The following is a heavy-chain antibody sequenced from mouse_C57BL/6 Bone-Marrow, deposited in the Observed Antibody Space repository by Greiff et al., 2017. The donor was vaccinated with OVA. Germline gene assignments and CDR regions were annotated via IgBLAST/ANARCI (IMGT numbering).Heavy chain of an antibody. D-gene: IGHD2-3*01. CDR2: IYPSASET. V-gene: IGHV1-61*01. CDR3: ARDDGYSGAY. J-gene: IGHJ3*01. Sequence: QVQLQQPGAELVRPGSSVKLSCKASGYTFTSYWMDWVKQRPGQGLEWIGNIYPSASETHSNQKFKDKATLTVDKSSSTAYMQLSSLTSEDSAVYYCARDDGYSGAYWGQGTLVTVSA. CDR1: GYTFTSYW.